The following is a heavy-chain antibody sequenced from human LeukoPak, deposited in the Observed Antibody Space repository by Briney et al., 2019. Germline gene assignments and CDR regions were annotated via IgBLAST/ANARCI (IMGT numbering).Heavy chain of an antibody. J-gene: IGHJ3*02. Sequence: MPSETLSLTCTVSGGSFSTYYWSWIRQPAGKGLEWIGRIYTSGSTNYNPSLKSRVTISVDTSKNQFSLKLSSVTAADTAVYYCASDRIEVDAFDIWGQGTMVTVSS. D-gene: IGHD2-15*01. CDR3: ASDRIEVDAFDI. V-gene: IGHV4-4*07. CDR2: IYTSGST. CDR1: GGSFSTYY.